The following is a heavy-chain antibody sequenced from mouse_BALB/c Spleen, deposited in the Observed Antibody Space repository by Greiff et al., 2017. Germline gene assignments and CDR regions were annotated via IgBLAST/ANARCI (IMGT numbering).Heavy chain of an antibody. CDR2: ISDGGGNT. J-gene: IGHJ4*01. CDR3: ARDGYYGSGRGDAVDY. V-gene: IGHV5-4*02. D-gene: IGHD2-2*01. CDR1: GFTFSDYY. Sequence: EVQLVESGGGLVKPGGSLKLSCAASGFTFSDYYMHWVRQTPEKRLEWVGTISDGGGNTYYPDSVKGRFTISRDIATNNLYLQMSRLKSEDTAMYYCARDGYYGSGRGDAVDYWGQGTSVTVSS.